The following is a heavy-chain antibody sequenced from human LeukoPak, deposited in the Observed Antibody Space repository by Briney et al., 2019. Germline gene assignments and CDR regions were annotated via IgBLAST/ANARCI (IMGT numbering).Heavy chain of an antibody. CDR2: INPNSGGT. J-gene: IGHJ4*02. CDR3: ARIGYNHYFDY. V-gene: IGHV1-2*07. D-gene: IGHD5-24*01. Sequence: ASVKVSCKASGYTFTDYYLHWVRQAPGQGLEWMGWINPNSGGTNSAHTFQGRVTMTRDTSITTAYLDLSRLRSDDTAVYYCARIGYNHYFDYWGQGTLVTVSS. CDR1: GYTFTDYY.